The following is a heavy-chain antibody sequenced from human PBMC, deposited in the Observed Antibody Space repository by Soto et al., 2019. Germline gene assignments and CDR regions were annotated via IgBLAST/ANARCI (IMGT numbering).Heavy chain of an antibody. J-gene: IGHJ4*02. Sequence: GASVKVSCKASGYTFTSYAMHWVRQAPGQRLEWMGWINAGNGNTKYSQKFQGRVTITRDTSASTAYMELSSLRSEDTAVYYCARKLIAVAGIFDYWGRGTLVTVSS. CDR3: ARKLIAVAGIFDY. D-gene: IGHD6-19*01. CDR1: GYTFTSYA. CDR2: INAGNGNT. V-gene: IGHV1-3*01.